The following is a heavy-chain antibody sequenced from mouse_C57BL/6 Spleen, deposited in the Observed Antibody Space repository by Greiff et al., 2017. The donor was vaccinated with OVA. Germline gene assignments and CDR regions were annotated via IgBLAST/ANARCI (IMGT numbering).Heavy chain of an antibody. D-gene: IGHD2-12*01. V-gene: IGHV1-63*01. J-gene: IGHJ2*01. CDR3: ARGGAYDRFFDY. CDR2: IYPGGGYT. Sequence: LVRPGTSVKMSCKASGYTFTNYWIGWAKQRPGHGLEWIGDIYPGGGYTNYNEKFKGKATLTADKSSSTAYMQFSSLTSEDSAIYYCARGGAYDRFFDYWGQGTTLTVSS. CDR1: GYTFTNYW.